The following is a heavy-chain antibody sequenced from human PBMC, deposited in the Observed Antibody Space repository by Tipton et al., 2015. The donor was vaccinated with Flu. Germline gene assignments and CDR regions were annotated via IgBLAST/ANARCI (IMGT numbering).Heavy chain of an antibody. CDR1: GYSISSGYY. CDR3: ATRAYSSGWYMYFDY. Sequence: TLSLTCTVSGYSISSGYYWGWIRQPPGKGLEWIGSIYHSGSTYYNPSLKSRVTISVDTPKNQFSLKLSSVTAADTAVYYCATRAYSSGWYMYFDYWGQGTLVTVSS. D-gene: IGHD6-19*01. J-gene: IGHJ4*02. CDR2: IYHSGST. V-gene: IGHV4-38-2*02.